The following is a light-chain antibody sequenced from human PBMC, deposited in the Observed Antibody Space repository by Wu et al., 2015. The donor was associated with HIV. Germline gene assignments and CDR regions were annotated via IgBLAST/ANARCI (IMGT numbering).Light chain of an antibody. J-gene: IGKJ2*01. Sequence: EIVMTQSPATLSVSPGERAILSCRASQSVRSNLAWYQQTLGQAPRLLIYGASTRATGIPARFSGSGSTTEFTLTISNMQSEDFAIYYCQQYGSSLYTFGLGDQGWRSN. CDR1: QSVRSN. V-gene: IGKV3-15*01. CDR2: GAS. CDR3: QQYGSSLYT.